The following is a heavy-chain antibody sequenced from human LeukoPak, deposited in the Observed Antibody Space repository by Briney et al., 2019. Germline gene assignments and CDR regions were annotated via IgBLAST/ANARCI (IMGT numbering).Heavy chain of an antibody. V-gene: IGHV3-23*01. Sequence: GGSLRLSCAASGFTFSSYAMSWVRQAPGKGLEWVSAISGIGGSTYYADSVKGRFTISRNNSKNTLYLQMNSLRAEDTAVYYCAKDPRGYSYGRNGGGRSTGYYFDYWGQGTLVTVSS. J-gene: IGHJ4*02. CDR1: GFTFSSYA. CDR3: AKDPRGYSYGRNGGGRSTGYYFDY. CDR2: ISGIGGST. D-gene: IGHD5-18*01.